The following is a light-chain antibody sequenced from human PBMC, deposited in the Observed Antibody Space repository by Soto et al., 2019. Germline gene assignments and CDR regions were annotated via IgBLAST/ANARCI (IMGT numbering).Light chain of an antibody. CDR2: DTS. Sequence: QAVVTQEPSLTVSPGGTVTLTCGSSTGAVTSGHYPYWFQQKPGQAPRTLIYDTSNTHSWTPARFSGSLLGGKAALTLSGAQPEDDAEYYCLLSYSGARLVVFGGGTKLTVL. CDR3: LLSYSGARLVV. CDR1: TGAVTSGHY. J-gene: IGLJ2*01. V-gene: IGLV7-46*01.